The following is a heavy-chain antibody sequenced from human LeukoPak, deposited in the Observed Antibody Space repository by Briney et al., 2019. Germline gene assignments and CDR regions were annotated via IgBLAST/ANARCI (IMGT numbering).Heavy chain of an antibody. CDR3: AKEMAGFGELLALGLDV. D-gene: IGHD3-10*01. V-gene: IGHV3-23*01. Sequence: GGSLRLSCAASGFTFSNYAMSWVRQGPGKGLEWVSAISGSGSGTYYADSVKGRFTISRDNSDNTMYLEMNSLRAEDTAVYYCAKEMAGFGELLALGLDVWCQGTTVIVSS. CDR2: ISGSGSGT. CDR1: GFTFSNYA. J-gene: IGHJ6*02.